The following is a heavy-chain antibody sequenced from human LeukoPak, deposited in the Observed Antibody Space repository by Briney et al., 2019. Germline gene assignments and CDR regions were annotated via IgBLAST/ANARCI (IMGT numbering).Heavy chain of an antibody. V-gene: IGHV4-59*12. CDR2: IYYNGYT. CDR1: GGSIGTYY. J-gene: IGHJ4*02. D-gene: IGHD1-26*01. Sequence: SETLSLTCTVSGGSIGTYYWSWIRQPPGKGLEWIGYIYYNGYTDYNPSLKSRVTISLHTSKNQFSLKLSSVTAADTAVYYCATTTIRLGYWGQGTLVTVSS. CDR3: ATTTIRLGY.